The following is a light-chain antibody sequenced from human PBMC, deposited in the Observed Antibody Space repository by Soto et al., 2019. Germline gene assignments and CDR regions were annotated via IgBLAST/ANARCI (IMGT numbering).Light chain of an antibody. Sequence: DVQVTQSPSFVSASVGDRVTITCRASQGIGTWLAWYQQKPGKAPNLLIYGASNLQSGVPSRFSGSGSGTHFTLTIISLQPEDFATYYCQQTNSFPITFGRGTRLEIK. CDR2: GAS. CDR1: QGIGTW. CDR3: QQTNSFPIT. V-gene: IGKV1D-12*01. J-gene: IGKJ5*01.